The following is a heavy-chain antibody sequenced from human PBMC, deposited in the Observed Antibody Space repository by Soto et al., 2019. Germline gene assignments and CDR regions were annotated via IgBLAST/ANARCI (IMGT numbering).Heavy chain of an antibody. V-gene: IGHV3-48*02. CDR1: GFTFSSYS. CDR2: ISSSSSTI. CDR3: ARGSSGWYGGFDY. Sequence: PGGSLRLSCAASGFTFSSYSMFWVRQAPGKGLEWVSYISSSSSTIYYADSVRGRFTISRDNAKSSLYLQMNSLRDEDTAGYYCARGSSGWYGGFDYWGQGTLVTVSS. J-gene: IGHJ4*02. D-gene: IGHD6-19*01.